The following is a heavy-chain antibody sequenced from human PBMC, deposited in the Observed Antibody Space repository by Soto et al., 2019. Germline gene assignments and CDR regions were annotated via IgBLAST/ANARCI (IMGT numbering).Heavy chain of an antibody. CDR2: IISNDEK. D-gene: IGHD4-4*01. CDR3: ARIRRALGGYSTWEYYYFDY. Sequence: SGPTLVNPTETLTLTCTVSGFSLSNARMGVSWIRQPPGKAQEWLAHIISNDEKSYSTSLKSRLTISKDTSKSQVVLTMTNMDPVDTATYYCARIRRALGGYSTWEYYYFDYWGQGTLVTVSS. V-gene: IGHV2-26*01. J-gene: IGHJ4*02. CDR1: GFSLSNARMG.